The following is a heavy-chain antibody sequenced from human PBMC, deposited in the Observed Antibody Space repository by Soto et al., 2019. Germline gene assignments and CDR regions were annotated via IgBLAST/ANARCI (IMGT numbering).Heavy chain of an antibody. CDR2: ISGSGGST. V-gene: IGHV3-23*01. CDR1: GFTFSSYA. Sequence: PGGSLRLSCAASGFTFSSYAMSWVRQAPGKGLEWVSGISGSGGSTYYADSVKGRFTISRDNSKNTLYLQMNSLRAEDTAVYYCAKDYYSHSSPFDYWGLGTLLTISS. CDR3: AKDYYSHSSPFDY. J-gene: IGHJ4*02. D-gene: IGHD2-21*01.